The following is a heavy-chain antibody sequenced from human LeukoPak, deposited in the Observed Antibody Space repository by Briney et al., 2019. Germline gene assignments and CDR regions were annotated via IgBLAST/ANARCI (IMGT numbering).Heavy chain of an antibody. V-gene: IGHV3-7*01. J-gene: IGHJ4*02. CDR2: IKPDGSEK. CDR3: AKPPVGAVQNDY. Sequence: PGGSLRLSCAASGFTFSSYWMSWVRQAPGKGLEWVANIKPDGSEKYYVDSVKGRFTISRDNSKNTLYLQMNSLRAEDTAVYYCAKPPVGAVQNDYWGQGTLVTVSS. CDR1: GFTFSSYW. D-gene: IGHD1-26*01.